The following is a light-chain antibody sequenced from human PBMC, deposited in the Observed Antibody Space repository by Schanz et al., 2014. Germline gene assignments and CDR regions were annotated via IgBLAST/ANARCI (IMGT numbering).Light chain of an antibody. CDR2: EGS. Sequence: QSVLTQPASVSGSPGQSITISCTGTSSDVGSYNLVSWYQQHPGKAPKLMIYEGSKRPSGVPDRFSGSKSGNTASLTISGLQDEDEADYYCCSYAGSSTWVFGGGTKLTVL. J-gene: IGLJ3*02. V-gene: IGLV2-23*01. CDR1: SSDVGSYNL. CDR3: CSYAGSSTWV.